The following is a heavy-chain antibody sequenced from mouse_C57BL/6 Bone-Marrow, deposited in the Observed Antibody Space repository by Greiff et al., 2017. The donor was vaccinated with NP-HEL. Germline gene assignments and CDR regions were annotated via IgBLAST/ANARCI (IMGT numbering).Heavy chain of an antibody. CDR1: GYTFTDYY. CDR2: INPYNGGT. Sequence: EVQLQQSGPVLVKPGASVKMSCKASGYTFTDYYMNWVKQSHGKSLEWIGVINPYNGGTSYNQKFKGKATLTVDKSSSTAYMELNSLTSEDSAVYYCARSGTTVVEDYWGQGTTLTVSS. V-gene: IGHV1-19*01. J-gene: IGHJ2*01. D-gene: IGHD1-1*01. CDR3: ARSGTTVVEDY.